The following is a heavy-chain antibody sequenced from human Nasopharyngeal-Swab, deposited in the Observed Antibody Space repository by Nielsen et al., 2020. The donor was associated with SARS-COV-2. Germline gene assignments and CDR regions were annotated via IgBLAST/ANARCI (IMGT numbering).Heavy chain of an antibody. CDR3: AKGDSSGSFDY. CDR1: GFTFSSYT. Sequence: GESLKISCAASGFTFSSYTMNWVRQAPGKGLEWVSSISSSSGYIYYADSVKGRFTISRDNAKNSLYLQMNSLRAEDTAVYYCAKGDSSGSFDYWGQGTLVTVSS. CDR2: ISSSSGYI. V-gene: IGHV3-21*01. D-gene: IGHD3-22*01. J-gene: IGHJ4*02.